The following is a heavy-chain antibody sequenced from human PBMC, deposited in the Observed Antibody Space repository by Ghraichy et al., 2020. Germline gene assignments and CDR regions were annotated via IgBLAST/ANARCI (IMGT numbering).Heavy chain of an antibody. CDR2: IKSDGSST. D-gene: IGHD2-15*01. Sequence: SCAASGFTLSNYWMHWVRQAPGKGLVWVSRIKSDGSSTSYADSVKGRFTIFRDNAKNTLYLQMNSLRAEDTAVYYCAREYCSGGSCYFGTGGSHFDYWGQGTLVTVSS. CDR1: GFTLSNYW. CDR3: AREYCSGGSCYFGTGGSHFDY. J-gene: IGHJ4*02. V-gene: IGHV3-74*01.